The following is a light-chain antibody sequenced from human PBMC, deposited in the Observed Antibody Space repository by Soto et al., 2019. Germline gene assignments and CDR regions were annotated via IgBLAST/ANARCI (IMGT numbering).Light chain of an antibody. CDR3: GSITRSSNV. CDR1: SSDVGGFEY. V-gene: IGLV2-14*01. CDR2: DVT. Sequence: QSVLSQPASVSGSPGQSITISCTGTSSDVGGFEYVSWYQHQPGKAPKLIIYDVTKRPSGVSNRFSGSKSGNTASLTISGIQAEDEGDYYCGSITRSSNVFGTGTKVTVL. J-gene: IGLJ1*01.